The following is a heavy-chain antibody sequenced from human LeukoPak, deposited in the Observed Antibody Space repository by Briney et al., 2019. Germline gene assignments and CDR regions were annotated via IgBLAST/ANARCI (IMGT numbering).Heavy chain of an antibody. D-gene: IGHD6-19*01. CDR3: ARPVIAVAGKYYYYYYMDV. J-gene: IGHJ6*03. Sequence: GGSLRLSCAASGFTVSSNYMSWVRQAPGKGLEWVSVIYSGGSTYYADSVKGRFTSSRDNSKNTLYLQMNSLRAEDTAVYYCARPVIAVAGKYYYYYYMDVWGKGTTVTVSS. CDR1: GFTVSSNY. V-gene: IGHV3-53*01. CDR2: IYSGGST.